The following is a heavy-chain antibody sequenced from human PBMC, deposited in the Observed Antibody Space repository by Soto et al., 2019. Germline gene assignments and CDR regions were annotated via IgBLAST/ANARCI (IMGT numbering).Heavy chain of an antibody. CDR1: GGCISGYC. Sequence: SETLSLTCPAGGGCISGYCRCWIRQPAGKGLEWIGEINHSGTTNYNPSLKSRVTISVDTSKNQFSLKLSSVTAADTAVYYCARAVPIHDLEIVSNWFDPWGQGTLVTVSA. D-gene: IGHD1-1*01. CDR2: INHSGTT. V-gene: IGHV4-34*01. CDR3: ARAVPIHDLEIVSNWFDP. J-gene: IGHJ5*02.